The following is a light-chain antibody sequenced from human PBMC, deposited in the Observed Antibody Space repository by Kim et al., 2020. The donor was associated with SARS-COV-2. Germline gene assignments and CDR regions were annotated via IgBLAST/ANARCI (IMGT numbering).Light chain of an antibody. CDR1: QSVSSN. CDR2: GAS. V-gene: IGKV3-15*01. J-gene: IGKJ2*01. CDR3: QQYNNWHT. Sequence: LLVSPTARAALSCRASQSVSSNLAWYQEKPGQAPRLLIYGASTRATGIPARFSGSGSGTEFTLTISSLKSEDFAVYYCQQYNNWHTFGQGTKLE.